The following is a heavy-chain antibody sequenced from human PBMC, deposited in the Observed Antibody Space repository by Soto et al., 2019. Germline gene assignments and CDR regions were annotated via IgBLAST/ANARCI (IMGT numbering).Heavy chain of an antibody. D-gene: IGHD3-22*01. CDR1: GGSVSSGSYY. J-gene: IGHJ4*02. Sequence: KTSETLSLTCTVSGGSVSSGSYYWSWIRQPPGKGLEWIGYIYYSGSTNYNPSLKSRVTISVDTSKNQFSLKLSSVTAADTAVYYCARDHYYYDSSGYYPAYFDYWGQGTLVTVSS. CDR3: ARDHYYYDSSGYYPAYFDY. CDR2: IYYSGST. V-gene: IGHV4-61*01.